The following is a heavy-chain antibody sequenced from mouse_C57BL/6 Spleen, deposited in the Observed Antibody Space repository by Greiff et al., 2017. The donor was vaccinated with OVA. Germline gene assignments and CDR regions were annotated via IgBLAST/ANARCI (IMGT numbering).Heavy chain of an antibody. Sequence: EVKLVESGPELVKPGASVKIPCKASGYTFTDYNMDWVKQSHGKSLEWIGDINPNNGGTIYNQKFKGKATLTVDKSSSTAYMELRSLTSEDTAVYYCARHYDYDDGSPWFAYWGQGTLVTVSA. D-gene: IGHD2-4*01. CDR1: GYTFTDYN. CDR2: INPNNGGT. J-gene: IGHJ3*01. V-gene: IGHV1-18*01. CDR3: ARHYDYDDGSPWFAY.